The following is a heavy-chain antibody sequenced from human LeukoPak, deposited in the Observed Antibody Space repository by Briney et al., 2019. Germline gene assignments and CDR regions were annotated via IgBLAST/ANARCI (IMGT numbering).Heavy chain of an antibody. D-gene: IGHD7-27*01. CDR1: GFTFSNYG. CDR2: MQYDGSVK. Sequence: GGSLRLSCAASGFTFSNYGIHWVRQAPGKGLEWVTFMQYDGSVKFYADSVKGRFTISRDNAKNSLYLLMNSLRAEDTAVYYCARDRLTGEGAFDIWGQGTMVTVSS. J-gene: IGHJ3*02. V-gene: IGHV3-30*02. CDR3: ARDRLTGEGAFDI.